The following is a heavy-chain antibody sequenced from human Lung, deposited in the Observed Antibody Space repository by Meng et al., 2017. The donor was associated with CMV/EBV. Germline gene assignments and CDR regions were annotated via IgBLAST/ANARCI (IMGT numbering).Heavy chain of an antibody. CDR2: MNPTSGNT. J-gene: IGHJ4*02. CDR1: GYTFTNHD. Sequence: ASVKVSCKVSGYTFTNHDIHWVRQATGQGLEWMGWMNPTSGNTGYAQKFQGRVTMTRNTSTGTAYMELTSLRSEDTAVYYCASPDRHATNLHYWGQGTLVTVSS. CDR3: ASPDRHATNLHY. V-gene: IGHV1-8*01. D-gene: IGHD5-12*01.